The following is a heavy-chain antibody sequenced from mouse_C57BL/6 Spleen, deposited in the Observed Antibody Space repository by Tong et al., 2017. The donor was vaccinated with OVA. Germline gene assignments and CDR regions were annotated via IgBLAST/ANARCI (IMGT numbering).Heavy chain of an antibody. V-gene: IGHV2-5*01. CDR1: GFSLTSYG. D-gene: IGHD3-1*01. CDR2: IWRGGST. Sequence: VQLQESGPGLVQPSQSLSITCTVSGFSLTSYGVHWVRQSPGKGLEWLGVIWRGGSTDYNAAFMSRLSITKDNSKSEVFFKMNSLQTDDTAMYYCARHAGTRGYYFDYWGQGTTLTVSS. J-gene: IGHJ2*01. CDR3: ARHAGTRGYYFDY.